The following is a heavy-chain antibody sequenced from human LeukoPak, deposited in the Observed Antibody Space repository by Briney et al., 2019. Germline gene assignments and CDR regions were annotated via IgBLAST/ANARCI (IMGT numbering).Heavy chain of an antibody. D-gene: IGHD3-22*01. Sequence: ASVKVSCKASGGTFSSYAISWVRQAPGQGLEWMAWINPNSGGTNYAQKFQGRVTMTRDTSISTAYMELSRLRSDDTAVYYCARDGDSSGYEDAFDIWGQGTMVTVSS. CDR1: GGTFSSYA. J-gene: IGHJ3*02. V-gene: IGHV1-2*02. CDR3: ARDGDSSGYEDAFDI. CDR2: INPNSGGT.